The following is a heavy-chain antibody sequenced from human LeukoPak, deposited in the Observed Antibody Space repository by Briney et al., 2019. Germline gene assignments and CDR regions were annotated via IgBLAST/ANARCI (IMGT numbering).Heavy chain of an antibody. CDR1: GFTFSSYS. V-gene: IGHV3-21*01. CDR3: ARDLGHTLGAFDI. Sequence: GGSLRLSCAASGFTFSSYSMNWVRQAPGKGLEWVSSISSSSSYICYADSVKGRFTISRDNAKNSLYLQMNSLRAEDTAVYYCARDLGHTLGAFDIWGQGTMVTVSS. J-gene: IGHJ3*02. CDR2: ISSSSSYI.